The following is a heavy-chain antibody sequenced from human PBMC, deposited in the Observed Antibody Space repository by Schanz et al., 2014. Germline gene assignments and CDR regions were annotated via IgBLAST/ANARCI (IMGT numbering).Heavy chain of an antibody. CDR3: AKGDYYYYYMDV. V-gene: IGHV3-48*01. D-gene: IGHD3-16*01. Sequence: EVQLLESGGGLVQPGGSLKLSCAASGLIFSNYVMSWVRQAPGKGLEWVSYVSSSSSYTHYADSVKGRFTISRDNAKNSLLRQKNRVRAEGAAVYDCAKGDYYYYYMDVWGNGTTXTVSS. CDR1: GLIFSNYV. CDR2: VSSSSSYT. J-gene: IGHJ6*03.